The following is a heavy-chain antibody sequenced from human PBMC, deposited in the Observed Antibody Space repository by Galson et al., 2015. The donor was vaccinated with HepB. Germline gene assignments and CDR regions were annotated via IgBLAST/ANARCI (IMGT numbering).Heavy chain of an antibody. V-gene: IGHV3-11*01. Sequence: SLRLSCADSGFTFSDYYMSWIRQAPGKGLEWVSYISSSGSTIYYADSVKGRLTISRDNAKNSLYLQMNSLRAEDTAVYYCAIGGSGSYTPVGYFDYWGQGTLVTVSS. D-gene: IGHD3-10*01. CDR1: GFTFSDYY. CDR2: ISSSGSTI. CDR3: AIGGSGSYTPVGYFDY. J-gene: IGHJ4*02.